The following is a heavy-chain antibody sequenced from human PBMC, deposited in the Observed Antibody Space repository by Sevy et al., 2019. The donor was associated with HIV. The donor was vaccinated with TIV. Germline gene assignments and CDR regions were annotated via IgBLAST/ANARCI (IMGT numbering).Heavy chain of an antibody. D-gene: IGHD6-13*01. Sequence: GGSLRLSCAASGFTFSNYWMHWVRQAPGKGLVWVSRVNSDGTSTTYADSVKGRFTISRDNAENTLCLQMSSLRAEDTAAYYCVAANSWEDYWGQGTLVTVSS. CDR1: GFTFSNYW. J-gene: IGHJ4*02. CDR3: VAANSWEDY. CDR2: VNSDGTST. V-gene: IGHV3-74*03.